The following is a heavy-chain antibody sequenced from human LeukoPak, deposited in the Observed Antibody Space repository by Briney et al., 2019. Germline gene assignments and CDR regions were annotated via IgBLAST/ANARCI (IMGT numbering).Heavy chain of an antibody. CDR1: GFTFSSYS. V-gene: IGHV3-21*01. CDR2: ISSSSSYI. Sequence: GGSLRLSCAASGFTFSSYSMNWVRQAPGKGLEWVSSISSSSSYIYYADSVKGRFTISRDNAKNSLYLQMNSLRAEDTAVYYCARDGPTLGYYDSSGPNYYYYYGMDVWGQGTTVTVSS. D-gene: IGHD3-22*01. J-gene: IGHJ6*02. CDR3: ARDGPTLGYYDSSGPNYYYYYGMDV.